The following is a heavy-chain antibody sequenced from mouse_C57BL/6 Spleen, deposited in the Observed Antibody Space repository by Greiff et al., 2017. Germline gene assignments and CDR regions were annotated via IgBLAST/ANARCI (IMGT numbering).Heavy chain of an antibody. V-gene: IGHV1-82*01. D-gene: IGHD1-2*01. CDR3: ARTITTGAMDN. J-gene: IGHJ4*01. CDR2: IYPGDGDT. CDR1: GYAFSSSW. Sequence: VQLQESGPELVKPGASVKISCKASGYAFSSSWMNWVKQRPGKGLEWIGRIYPGDGDTNYNGKFKGKATLTADKSSSTAYMQLSSLTSEDSAVYFCARTITTGAMDNWGQGTSVTVSS.